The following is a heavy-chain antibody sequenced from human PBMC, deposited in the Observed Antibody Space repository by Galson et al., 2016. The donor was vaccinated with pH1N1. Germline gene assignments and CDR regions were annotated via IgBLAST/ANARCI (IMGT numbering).Heavy chain of an antibody. CDR1: GFTFGTHA. J-gene: IGHJ5*02. D-gene: IGHD3-10*01. Sequence: SLRLSCAASGFTFGTHAMTWVRQAPGKGLQWVAVISGRGGSREYADSVKGRFTISRDNSKNTLYLQMNSVRVGDTGIYYCEKEGQWYGGNWFDTWGQGTLVSVSS. CDR3: EKEGQWYGGNWFDT. V-gene: IGHV3-23*01. CDR2: ISGRGGSR.